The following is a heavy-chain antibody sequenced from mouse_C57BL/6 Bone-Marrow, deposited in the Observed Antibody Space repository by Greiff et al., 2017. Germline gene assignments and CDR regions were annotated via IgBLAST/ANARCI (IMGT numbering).Heavy chain of an antibody. CDR1: GFTFSDYG. CDR2: ISNLAYSI. J-gene: IGHJ2*01. CDR3: ARRGGKEDFDY. Sequence: EVQRVESGGGLVQPGGSLKLSCAASGFTFSDYGMAWVRQAPRKGPEWVAFISNLAYSIYYADTVKGRYTISRENAKNTLYLEMSSLRSEDTARYYCARRGGKEDFDYWGQGTTLTVSS. D-gene: IGHD2-1*01. V-gene: IGHV5-15*01.